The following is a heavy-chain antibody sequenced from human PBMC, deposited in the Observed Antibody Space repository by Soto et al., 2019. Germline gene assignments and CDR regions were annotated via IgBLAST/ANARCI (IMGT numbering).Heavy chain of an antibody. Sequence: QVQLVQSGTEVKKPGASVKVSCKASGYTVTDYYIHWVRQAPGQGLEWMGWIDPRSGATTYAQKFQDRVTMTRDTSISTAYMALSRLTSDDTALYYCARDDYGIYPYWGQGTLVTVSS. CDR2: IDPRSGAT. D-gene: IGHD1-26*01. CDR3: ARDDYGIYPY. J-gene: IGHJ4*02. CDR1: GYTVTDYY. V-gene: IGHV1-2*02.